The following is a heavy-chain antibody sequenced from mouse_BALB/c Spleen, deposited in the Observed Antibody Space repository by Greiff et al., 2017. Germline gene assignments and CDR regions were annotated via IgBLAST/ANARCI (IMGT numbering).Heavy chain of an antibody. CDR3: ARVITTASYFDY. V-gene: IGHV5-9-4*01. CDR1: GFTFSSYA. CDR2: ISSGGSYT. D-gene: IGHD1-2*01. Sequence: DVKLVESGGGLVKPGGSLKLSCAASGFTFSSYAMSWVRQSPEKRLEWVAEISSGGSYTYYPDTVTGRFTISRDNAKNTLYLEMSSLRSEDTAMYYCARVITTASYFDYWGQGTTLTVSS. J-gene: IGHJ2*01.